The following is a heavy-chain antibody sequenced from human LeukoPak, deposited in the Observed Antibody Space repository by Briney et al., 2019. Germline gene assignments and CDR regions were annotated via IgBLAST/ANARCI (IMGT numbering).Heavy chain of an antibody. CDR3: ARDQRTIFGVVTEYYYYYYMDV. D-gene: IGHD3-3*01. CDR1: GYTFTSYA. V-gene: IGHV7-4-1*02. J-gene: IGHJ6*03. Sequence: ASVKVSCKASGYTFTSYAMNWVRQAPGQGLEWMGWINTNTGNPTYAQGFTGRFVFSLDTSVSTAYLQISSLKAEDTAVYYCARDQRTIFGVVTEYYYYYYMDVWGKGPRSPSP. CDR2: INTNTGNP.